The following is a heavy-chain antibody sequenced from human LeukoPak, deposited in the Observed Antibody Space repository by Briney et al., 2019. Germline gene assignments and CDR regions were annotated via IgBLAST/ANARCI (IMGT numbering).Heavy chain of an antibody. CDR2: ISAYNGNT. J-gene: IGHJ1*01. Sequence: ASVKVSCKASGYTFTSYGISWVRQAPGQGLEWMGWISAYNGNTNYAQKLQGRVTMTTDTSTSTAYMELRSLRSDDTAVYYCARDLYYYDSSGYYSQNPLGAYFQHWGQGTLVTVSS. V-gene: IGHV1-18*01. CDR1: GYTFTSYG. D-gene: IGHD3-22*01. CDR3: ARDLYYYDSSGYYSQNPLGAYFQH.